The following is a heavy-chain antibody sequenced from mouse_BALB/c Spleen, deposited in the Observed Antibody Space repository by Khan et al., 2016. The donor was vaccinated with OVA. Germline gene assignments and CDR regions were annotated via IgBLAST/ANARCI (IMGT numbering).Heavy chain of an antibody. J-gene: IGHJ4*01. CDR2: IGTGSRNA. V-gene: IGHV1S41*01. CDR1: GFTFTSYW. Sequence: DLVKPGASVKLSCKASGFTFTSYWINWIKQRPGQGLEWLGRIGTGSRNAYYTDMFKGKATLPVDSSSHTASTQVSRLSSEASAVSCWSREKYSGRGCYAMDYWGQGTSSTVSP. D-gene: IGHD3-1*01. CDR3: SREKYSGRGCYAMDY.